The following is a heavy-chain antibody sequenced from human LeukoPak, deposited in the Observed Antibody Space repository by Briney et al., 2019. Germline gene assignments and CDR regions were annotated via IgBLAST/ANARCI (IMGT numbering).Heavy chain of an antibody. CDR1: GGSISSYY. Sequence: SETLSLTCTVSGGSISSYYWSWIRRPPGKGLEWIGYIYYSGSTNYNPSLKSRLNISVDTSKNQSSLNLSSVTAADTAVYYCARGGAIAATIYSYWGQGTLVTVSS. CDR2: IYYSGST. D-gene: IGHD5-12*01. V-gene: IGHV4-59*01. J-gene: IGHJ4*02. CDR3: ARGGAIAATIYSY.